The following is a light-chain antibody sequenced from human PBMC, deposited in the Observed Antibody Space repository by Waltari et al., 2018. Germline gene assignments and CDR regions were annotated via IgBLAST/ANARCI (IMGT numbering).Light chain of an antibody. CDR1: SGSIASNY. CDR3: QSYDSSNRV. CDR2: EDN. V-gene: IGLV6-57*02. Sequence: NFMLTQPHSVSESPGKPVTIPCTGSSGSIASNYVQWYQQRPGSAPTTVIYEDNQRPSGVPDRFSGSIDSSSNSASLTISGLKTEDEADYYCQSYDSSNRVFGGGTKLTVL. J-gene: IGLJ3*02.